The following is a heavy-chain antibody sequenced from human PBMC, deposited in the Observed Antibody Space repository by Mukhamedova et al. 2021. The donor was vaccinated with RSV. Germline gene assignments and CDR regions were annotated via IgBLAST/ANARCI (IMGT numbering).Heavy chain of an antibody. CDR3: ARGACSSTSCSSPRIYYYYYG. CDR1: A. D-gene: IGHD2-2*01. J-gene: IGHJ6*01. V-gene: IGHV3-30*01. CDR2: ISYDGSNK. Sequence: AMHWVRQAPGKGLEWVAVISYDGSNKYYADSVKGRFTISRDNSKNTLYLQMNSLRAEDTAVYYCARGACSSTSCSSPRIYYYYYG.